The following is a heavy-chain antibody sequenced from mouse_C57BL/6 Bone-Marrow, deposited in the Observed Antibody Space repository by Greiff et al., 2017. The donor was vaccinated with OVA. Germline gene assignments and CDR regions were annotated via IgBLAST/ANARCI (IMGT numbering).Heavy chain of an antibody. CDR3: AKAHYGSSYYFDY. CDR2: IWRGGST. V-gene: IGHV2-5*01. D-gene: IGHD1-1*01. CDR1: GFSLTSYG. Sequence: QVHVKQSGPGLVQPSQSLSITCTVSGFSLTSYGVHWVRQSPGKGLEWLGVIWRGGSTDYNAAFMSRLSITKDNSKSQVFFKMNSLQADDTAIYYCAKAHYGSSYYFDYWGQGTTLTVSS. J-gene: IGHJ2*01.